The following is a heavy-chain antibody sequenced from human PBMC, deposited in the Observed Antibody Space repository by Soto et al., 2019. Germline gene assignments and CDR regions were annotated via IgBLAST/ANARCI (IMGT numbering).Heavy chain of an antibody. Sequence: QVQLRESGPGLVKPSETLSLTCTVSGGSITSYYWTWIRQPPGKGLEWIGYIYSSGRTNYNPSLRTRVTIAVDTSNHQFSLKLNSVTAADPAVYYCASDGSGRTATYWGQGTLVTVSS. CDR3: ASDGSGRTATY. CDR2: IYSSGRT. J-gene: IGHJ4*02. D-gene: IGHD3-10*01. V-gene: IGHV4-59*01. CDR1: GGSITSYY.